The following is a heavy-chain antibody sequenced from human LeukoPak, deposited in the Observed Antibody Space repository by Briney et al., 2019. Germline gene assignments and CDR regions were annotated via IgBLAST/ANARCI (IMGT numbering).Heavy chain of an antibody. CDR1: GYTFTSYY. V-gene: IGHV1-46*01. CDR2: INPSGGST. J-gene: IGHJ5*02. D-gene: IGHD4-17*01. Sequence: ASVKVSCKASGYTFTSYYMHWVRQAPGQGLEWMGIINPSGGSTSYAQKFQGRVTMTRDMSTSTVYMELSSLRSEDTAVYYCATIFGSDYGDQERFDPWGQGTLVTVSS. CDR3: ATIFGSDYGDQERFDP.